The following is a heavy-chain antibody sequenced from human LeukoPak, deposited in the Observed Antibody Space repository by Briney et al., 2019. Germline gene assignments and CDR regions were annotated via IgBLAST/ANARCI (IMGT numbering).Heavy chain of an antibody. CDR3: ARADNYYDSSGYYW. D-gene: IGHD3-22*01. CDR1: GYTFTSYG. V-gene: IGHV1-18*01. J-gene: IGHJ4*02. Sequence: ASVKVSCKASGYTFTSYGISWVRQAPGQGLEWMGWISAYNGNTNYAQKLQGRVTMTTDTSTSTAYMELRSLRSDDTAVYYCARADNYYDSSGYYWWGQGTLVTVSS. CDR2: ISAYNGNT.